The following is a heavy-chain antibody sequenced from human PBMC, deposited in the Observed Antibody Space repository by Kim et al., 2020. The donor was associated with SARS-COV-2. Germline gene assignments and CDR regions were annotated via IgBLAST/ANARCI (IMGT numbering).Heavy chain of an antibody. Sequence: FQGQVTISADKSISTAYLQWSSLKASDTAMYYCARRPTTVTTGGDAFDIWGQGTMVTVSS. D-gene: IGHD4-17*01. V-gene: IGHV5-51*01. CDR3: ARRPTTVTTGGDAFDI. J-gene: IGHJ3*02.